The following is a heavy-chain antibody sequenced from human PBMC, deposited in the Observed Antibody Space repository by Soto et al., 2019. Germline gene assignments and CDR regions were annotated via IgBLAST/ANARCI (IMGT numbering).Heavy chain of an antibody. V-gene: IGHV3-13*01. CDR2: AGTIGDT. J-gene: IGHJ4*02. D-gene: IGHD3-22*01. Sequence: GESLKISCAASGFTFSSYDMHWVRQATGKGLEWVSAAGTIGDTYYSGSVKGRFTISRENAKNSLYLHMNSLRAEDTAVYYCARWPGSSGFDYWGQGTLVTVSS. CDR3: ARWPGSSGFDY. CDR1: GFTFSSYD.